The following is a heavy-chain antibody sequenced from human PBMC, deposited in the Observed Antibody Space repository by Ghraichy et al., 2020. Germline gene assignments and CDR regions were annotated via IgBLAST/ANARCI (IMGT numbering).Heavy chain of an antibody. J-gene: IGHJ3*02. Sequence: GGSLRLSCAASGFTFSSYSMNWVRQAPGKGLEWVSSISSSSSYIYYADSVKGRFTISRDNAKNSLYLQMNSLRAEDTAVYYCAREEGFLEWLLPPPDAFDIWGQGTMVTVSS. CDR3: AREEGFLEWLLPPPDAFDI. D-gene: IGHD3-3*01. V-gene: IGHV3-21*01. CDR2: ISSSSSYI. CDR1: GFTFSSYS.